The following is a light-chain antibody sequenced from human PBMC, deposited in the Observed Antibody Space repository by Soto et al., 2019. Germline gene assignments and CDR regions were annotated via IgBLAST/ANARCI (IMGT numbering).Light chain of an antibody. CDR1: QGISSW. V-gene: IGKV1-12*01. CDR3: QQANNFPWT. Sequence: DIQMTQSPSSVSASVGDRVTITCRASQGISSWLAWYQHKPGKAPKLLIYVASTLQSGVPSRFSGSGSGTDFPLTISSLQPEDFATYYCQQANNFPWTFGQGTKVEIK. J-gene: IGKJ1*01. CDR2: VAS.